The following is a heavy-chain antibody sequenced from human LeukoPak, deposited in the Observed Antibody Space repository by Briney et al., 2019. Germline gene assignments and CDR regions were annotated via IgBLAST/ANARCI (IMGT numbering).Heavy chain of an antibody. J-gene: IGHJ3*02. CDR1: GFTFSSYA. V-gene: IGHV3-23*01. CDR3: AKKDWSITSFGVVNDAFDI. D-gene: IGHD3-3*01. Sequence: GGSLRLSCAASGFTFSSYAMSWVRQAPGKGLEWVSAISGSGGSTYYADSVKGRFTISRDNSKNTLYLQMNSLRAEDTAVYYCAKKDWSITSFGVVNDAFDIWGQGTMVTVSS. CDR2: ISGSGGST.